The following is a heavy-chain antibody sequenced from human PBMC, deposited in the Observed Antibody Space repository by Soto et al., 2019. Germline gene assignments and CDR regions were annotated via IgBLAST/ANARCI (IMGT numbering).Heavy chain of an antibody. CDR2: ISSSTTYI. Sequence: EVQLVESGGGLVKPGGSLRLSCSASRFTFSSYTMNWVRQAPGKGLEWVSSISSSTTYIYYADSVKGRFTISRDNAKNALYLQVNTLRAEDTAVYYCARDFESIGYYGGVGACDIWGQGTMVTVSS. CDR3: ARDFESIGYYGGVGACDI. D-gene: IGHD3-22*01. CDR1: RFTFSSYT. V-gene: IGHV3-21*03. J-gene: IGHJ3*02.